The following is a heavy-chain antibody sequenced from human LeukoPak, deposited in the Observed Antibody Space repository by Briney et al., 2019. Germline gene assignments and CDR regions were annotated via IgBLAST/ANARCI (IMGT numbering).Heavy chain of an antibody. CDR2: ISYDGSNK. CDR1: GFTFSSYG. J-gene: IGHJ4*02. D-gene: IGHD6-6*01. V-gene: IGHV3-30*18. Sequence: PGGSLRLSCAASGFTFSSYGMHWVRQAPGKGLEWVAVISYDGSNKYYADSVKGRFTISRDNSKNTLYLQMNSLRAEDTAVYYCAKVWGTYSSSSSGALDYWGQGTLVTVSS. CDR3: AKVWGTYSSSSSGALDY.